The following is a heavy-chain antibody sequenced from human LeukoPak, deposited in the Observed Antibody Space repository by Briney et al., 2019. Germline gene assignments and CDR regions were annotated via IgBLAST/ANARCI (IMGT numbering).Heavy chain of an antibody. CDR3: ARVQGIQLWLKYYFDF. CDR2: IYHSGST. Sequence: SETLSLTCTVSGYSISSGYYWGWIRQPPGKGLEWIGSIYHSGSTYYNPSLKSRVTISVDTSKNQFSLKLSSVTAADTAVYYCARVQGIQLWLKYYFDFWGQGTLVTVSS. CDR1: GYSISSGYY. V-gene: IGHV4-38-2*02. D-gene: IGHD5-18*01. J-gene: IGHJ4*02.